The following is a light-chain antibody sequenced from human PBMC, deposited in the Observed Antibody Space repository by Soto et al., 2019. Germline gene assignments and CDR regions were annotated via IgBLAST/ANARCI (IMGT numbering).Light chain of an antibody. Sequence: IPMTQSPSTLSASVGDRVTITCRASQSINKWVAWFQQKSGRAPKLLIYDAATLQSGVSSRFSGTGSGTDFSLTISSLQPEDFETYYCQQYNIGYTFGQGTRLDIK. CDR1: QSINKW. CDR2: DAA. CDR3: QQYNIGYT. V-gene: IGKV1-5*01. J-gene: IGKJ2*01.